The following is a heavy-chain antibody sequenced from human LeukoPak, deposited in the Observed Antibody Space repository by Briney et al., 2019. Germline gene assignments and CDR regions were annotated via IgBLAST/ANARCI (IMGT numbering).Heavy chain of an antibody. CDR1: GGSISSGSYY. V-gene: IGHV4-61*02. J-gene: IGHJ6*03. CDR2: IYTSGST. Sequence: SETLSLTCTVSGGSISSGSYYWSWIRQPAGKGLEWIGRIYTSGSTNYNPSLKSRVTISVDTSKNQFSLKPSSVTAADTAVYYCARAQYDYGSGSYYYYYYMDVWGTGTTVTVSS. D-gene: IGHD3-10*01. CDR3: ARAQYDYGSGSYYYYYYMDV.